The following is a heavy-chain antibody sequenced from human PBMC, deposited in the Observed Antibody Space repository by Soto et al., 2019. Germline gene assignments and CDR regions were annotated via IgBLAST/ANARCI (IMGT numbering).Heavy chain of an antibody. CDR1: GFTFSSYG. Sequence: GGSLRLSCAASGFTFSSYGMDWVRQAPGKGLEWVAVIWYDGSNKYYADSVKGRFTISRDNSKNTLYLQMNSLRAEDTAVYYCARGNGGYDYIWGSYSGPFDYWGQGTLITVSS. CDR2: IWYDGSNK. J-gene: IGHJ4*02. V-gene: IGHV3-33*01. CDR3: ARGNGGYDYIWGSYSGPFDY. D-gene: IGHD3-16*01.